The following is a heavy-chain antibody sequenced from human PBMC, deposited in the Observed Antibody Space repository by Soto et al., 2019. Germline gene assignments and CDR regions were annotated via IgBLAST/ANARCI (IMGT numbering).Heavy chain of an antibody. D-gene: IGHD3-10*01. V-gene: IGHV3-11*05. CDR3: ARDHYGPGWFDP. CDR1: GFTFSDYY. J-gene: IGHJ5*02. CDR2: ISSSSSYT. Sequence: QVQLVESGGGLVKPGGSLRLSCAASGFTFSDYYMSWIRQAPGKGLEWVSYISSSSSYTNYADSVKGRFTISRDNAKNSLNLQMNCLRAEDTAVYYCARDHYGPGWFDPWGQGTLVTVSS.